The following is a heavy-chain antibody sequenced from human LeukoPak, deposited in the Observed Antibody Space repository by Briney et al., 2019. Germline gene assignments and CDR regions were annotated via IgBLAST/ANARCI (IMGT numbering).Heavy chain of an antibody. CDR1: GFTFSDSA. CDR2: ISYDGNNR. J-gene: IGHJ3*02. V-gene: IGHV3-30-3*01. CDR3: ARGSYYSDDGDAFDI. Sequence: AGGSLRLSCAASGFTFSDSAMHWVRQAPGKGLEWLTIISYDGNNRDFADSMTGRFTITRDNSENTLYLQIDSLRVDDTAVYYCARGSYYSDDGDAFDIWGQGTMVTVSS. D-gene: IGHD4-17*01.